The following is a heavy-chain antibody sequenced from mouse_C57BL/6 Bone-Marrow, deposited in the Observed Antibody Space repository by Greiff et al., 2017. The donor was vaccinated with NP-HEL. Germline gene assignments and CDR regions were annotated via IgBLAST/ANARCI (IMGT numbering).Heavy chain of an antibody. V-gene: IGHV1-62-2*01. CDR2: FYPGSGSI. D-gene: IGHD1-1*01. Sequence: QVQLQQSGAELVKPGASVKLSCKASGYTFTEYTIHWVKQRSGQGLEWIGWFYPGSGSIKYNEKFKDKATLTADKSSSTAYMDLSRLTSEDSAVYFCARHGDYFGSGYGYFDVWGTGTTVTVSS. CDR3: ARHGDYFGSGYGYFDV. CDR1: GYTFTEYT. J-gene: IGHJ1*03.